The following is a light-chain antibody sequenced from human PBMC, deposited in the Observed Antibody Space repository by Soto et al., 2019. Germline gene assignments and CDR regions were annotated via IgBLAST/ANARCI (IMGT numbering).Light chain of an antibody. Sequence: QSVLTQPPSASGSPGQSVTISCTGTSSDVGGYNYVSWYQQYPGRAPKLMIYEVTKRPSGVPDRFSGSKSGNTASLTVSGLQAEDEADYYCSSYAASNNFYFALGGGT. CDR3: SSYAASNNFYFA. CDR1: SSDVGGYNY. J-gene: IGLJ2*01. V-gene: IGLV2-8*01. CDR2: EVT.